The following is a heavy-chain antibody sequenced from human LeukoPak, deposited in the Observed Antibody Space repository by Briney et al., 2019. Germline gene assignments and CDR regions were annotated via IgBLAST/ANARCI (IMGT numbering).Heavy chain of an antibody. CDR1: GGSISSYY. Sequence: SETLSLTCTVSGGSISSYYWSWIRQPPGKGLEWIGYIYYSGSTNYNPSLKSRVTISVDTSKNQFSLKLSSVTAADTAVYYCARDSGSDLPPSFDYWGQGTLVTVSS. V-gene: IGHV4-59*01. CDR2: IYYSGST. D-gene: IGHD6-19*01. J-gene: IGHJ4*02. CDR3: ARDSGSDLPPSFDY.